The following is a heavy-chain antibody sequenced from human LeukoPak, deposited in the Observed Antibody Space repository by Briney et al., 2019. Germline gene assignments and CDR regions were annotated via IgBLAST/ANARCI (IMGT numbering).Heavy chain of an antibody. D-gene: IGHD5-24*01. CDR3: SSLLKEMGKPSTYPWWFDP. CDR2: MYYGGTT. Sequence: SETLSLTCTVSGGSISTSTYYWAWIRQPPGKGLEWIGSMYYGGTTYYNPPLKSRITMSVDTSKNQFSLKLSSIIAADTAVYHCSSLLKEMGKPSTYPWWFDPWGQGTLVTVSS. J-gene: IGHJ5*02. V-gene: IGHV4-39*01. CDR1: GGSISTSTYY.